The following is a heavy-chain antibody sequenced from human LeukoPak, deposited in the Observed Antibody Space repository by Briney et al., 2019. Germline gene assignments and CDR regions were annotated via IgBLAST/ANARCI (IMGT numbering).Heavy chain of an antibody. CDR3: ARGRQGIVVVVAATPESNWFDP. CDR1: GGSFSGYY. Sequence: SETLSLTCAVYGGSFSGYYWSWIRQPPGKGLEWIGEINHSGSTNYNPSLKSRVTISVDTSKNQFSLKLSSVTAADTAVYYCARGRQGIVVVVAATPESNWFDPWDQGTLVTVSS. J-gene: IGHJ5*02. D-gene: IGHD2-15*01. CDR2: INHSGST. V-gene: IGHV4-34*01.